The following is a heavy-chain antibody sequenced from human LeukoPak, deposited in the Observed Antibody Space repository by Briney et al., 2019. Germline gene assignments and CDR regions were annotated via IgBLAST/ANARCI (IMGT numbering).Heavy chain of an antibody. D-gene: IGHD1-1*01. V-gene: IGHV1-8*03. J-gene: IGHJ6*03. CDR3: ARVPKTNYYMDV. Sequence: GASVTVSCKASGYTFTIYDVNWVRQATGQGLEWMGWMNPNSGNTGYAQKFQGRVTITADKSTSTAYMELSSLRSEDTAVYYCARVPKTNYYMDVWGKGTTVTVSS. CDR2: MNPNSGNT. CDR1: GYTFTIYD.